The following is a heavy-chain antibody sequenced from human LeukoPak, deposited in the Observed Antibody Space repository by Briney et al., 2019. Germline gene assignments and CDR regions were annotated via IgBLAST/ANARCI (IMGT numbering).Heavy chain of an antibody. Sequence: GGSLTLSCAASGFTFDDYGMSWVRPAPGKGLEWVSGINWNGGSTGYADSVKGRFTISRDNAKNSLYLQMNSLRAEDTALYYCARYLADIVVVPAAFDAFDIWGQGTMVTVSS. CDR3: ARYLADIVVVPAAFDAFDI. CDR1: GFTFDDYG. CDR2: INWNGGST. J-gene: IGHJ3*02. V-gene: IGHV3-20*04. D-gene: IGHD2-2*01.